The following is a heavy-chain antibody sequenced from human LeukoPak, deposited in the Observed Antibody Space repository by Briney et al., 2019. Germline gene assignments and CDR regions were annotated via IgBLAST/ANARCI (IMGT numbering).Heavy chain of an antibody. D-gene: IGHD3-10*01. CDR3: ARHSIRGVSHWIGP. CDR2: IYYSGST. J-gene: IGHJ5*02. Sequence: SETLSLTCTVSGGSINNYYWTWIRQPPGKGLEWIGYIYYSGSTNYNPSLKSRVTISVDTSKNQLSLKLSTVIAEDTALYFCARHSIRGVSHWIGPWGQGTQVTVSS. V-gene: IGHV4-59*08. CDR1: GGSINNYY.